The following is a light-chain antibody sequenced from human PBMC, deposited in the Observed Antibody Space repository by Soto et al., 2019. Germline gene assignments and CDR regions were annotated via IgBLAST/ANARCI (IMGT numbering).Light chain of an antibody. V-gene: IGKV1-39*01. J-gene: IGKJ2*01. CDR2: AAS. Sequence: DIQMTQSPSSLSASVRDRVTITCRASQTISTPLNWYQHKPGQAPKLLLYAASTLQSGVPSRFSGSGSGTDVTLTINSLQPEDFATYYCQQSLTIPYTFGQGTKLEIK. CDR3: QQSLTIPYT. CDR1: QTISTP.